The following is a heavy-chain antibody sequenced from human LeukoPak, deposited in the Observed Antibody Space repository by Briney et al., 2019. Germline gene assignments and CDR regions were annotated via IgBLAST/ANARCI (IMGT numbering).Heavy chain of an antibody. D-gene: IGHD4-17*01. J-gene: IGHJ4*02. V-gene: IGHV4-61*05. Sequence: PSETLSLTCTVSGGSISSSSYYWGWIRQPPGKGLECIGYIYYSGTTNYNPSLKSRVTISVDTSKNQFSLKLRSVTAADTAVYYCARGGDYLFDYWGQGTLVTVSS. CDR1: GGSISSSSYY. CDR2: IYYSGTT. CDR3: ARGGDYLFDY.